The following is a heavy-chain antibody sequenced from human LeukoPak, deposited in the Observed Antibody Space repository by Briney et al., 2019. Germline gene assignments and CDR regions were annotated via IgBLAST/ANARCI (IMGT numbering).Heavy chain of an antibody. CDR2: ISPYNGNT. CDR3: AGQRGYCSGGSCFSDAFDI. Sequence: ASEKVSCKASGYTFTSYGISWVRQAPGQRLEWMGWISPYNGNTNYAQKLQGRVTMTTDTSTSTAYMELRSLRSDDTAVYYCAGQRGYCSGGSCFSDAFDIWGQGTMVTVSS. J-gene: IGHJ3*02. CDR1: GYTFTSYG. V-gene: IGHV1-18*01. D-gene: IGHD2-15*01.